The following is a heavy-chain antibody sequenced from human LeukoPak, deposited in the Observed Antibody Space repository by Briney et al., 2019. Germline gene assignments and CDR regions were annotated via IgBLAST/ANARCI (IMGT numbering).Heavy chain of an antibody. V-gene: IGHV4-31*03. D-gene: IGHD5-24*01. CDR3: AKSREEIRGLDAFDI. J-gene: IGHJ3*02. CDR2: IYYSGST. CDR1: GGSISSDDYC. Sequence: PSETLSLTCSVSGGSISSDDYCWYWIRQHPGKGLEWIGYIYYSGSTYYNPSLKSRVALSVDTSKNQFSLKLSSLTAADTAVYYCAKSREEIRGLDAFDIWGQGTMVTVSS.